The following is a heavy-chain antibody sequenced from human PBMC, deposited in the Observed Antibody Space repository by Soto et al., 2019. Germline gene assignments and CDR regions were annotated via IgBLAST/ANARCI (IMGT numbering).Heavy chain of an antibody. V-gene: IGHV3-23*01. CDR3: AKDRNWNYLEYYFDY. D-gene: IGHD1-7*01. CDR2: ISGSGGST. Sequence: GGSLRLSCAASGFTFSSYAMSWVRQAPGKGLEWVSAISGSGGSTYYADSVKGRFTISRDNSKNTLYLQMNSLRAEDTAVYYCAKDRNWNYLEYYFDYWGQGTLVTVSS. CDR1: GFTFSSYA. J-gene: IGHJ4*02.